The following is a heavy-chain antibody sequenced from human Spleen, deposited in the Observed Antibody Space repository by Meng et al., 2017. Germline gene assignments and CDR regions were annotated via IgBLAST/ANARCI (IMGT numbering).Heavy chain of an antibody. D-gene: IGHD3-22*01. CDR2: INSGGGTT. CDR1: GFTFTIYA. V-gene: IGHV3-23*01. CDR3: ARSPIDKYDLSALPLDY. Sequence: GESLKISCAASGFTFTIYAMTWVRQAPGKGLEWVSAINSGGGTTSYADSVKGRFTISRDNSKNTVFLQINSLRAEDTAVYYCARSPIDKYDLSALPLDYWGQGTLVTVSS. J-gene: IGHJ4*02.